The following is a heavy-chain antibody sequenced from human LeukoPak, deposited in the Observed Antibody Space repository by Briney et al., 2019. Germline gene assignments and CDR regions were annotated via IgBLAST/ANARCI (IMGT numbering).Heavy chain of an antibody. D-gene: IGHD4-17*01. V-gene: IGHV1-2*02. J-gene: IGHJ4*02. CDR1: GYTFTSYA. Sequence: ASVKVSCKASGYTFTSYAMNWVRQAPGQGLEWMGWINPNSGGTNYAQKFQGRVTMTRDTSISTAYMELSRLRSDDTAVYYCARVGATVTTASDYWGQGTLVTVSS. CDR2: INPNSGGT. CDR3: ARVGATVTTASDY.